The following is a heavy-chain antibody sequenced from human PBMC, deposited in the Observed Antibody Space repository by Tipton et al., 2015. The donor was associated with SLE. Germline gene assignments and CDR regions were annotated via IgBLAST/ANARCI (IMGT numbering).Heavy chain of an antibody. D-gene: IGHD2-2*01. CDR1: GFTFSNAW. Sequence: QLVQSGGGLVKPGGSLRLSCAASGFTFSNAWMSWVRQAPGKGLEWVGRIKSKTDGGTTDYAAPVKGRFTISRDDSKNTLYLQMNSLKTEDTAVYYCARDGERYCSSTSCYGGAFDIWGQGTMVTVAS. CDR2: IKSKTDGGTT. J-gene: IGHJ3*02. CDR3: ARDGERYCSSTSCYGGAFDI. V-gene: IGHV3-15*01.